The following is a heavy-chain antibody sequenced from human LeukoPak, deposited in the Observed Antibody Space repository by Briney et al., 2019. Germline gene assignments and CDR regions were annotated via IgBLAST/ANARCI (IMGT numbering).Heavy chain of an antibody. V-gene: IGHV4-39*07. Sequence: PSGTLSLTCTVSGGSISSSTNYWGWICQPPGKGLEWIGSIYYTGTAFYKPSLRGRVSISVDTSKNQFSLRMTSVTAADTAVYYCARASHDSSGNHQYRVDYWGQGTLVTVSS. CDR2: IYYTGTA. CDR3: ARASHDSSGNHQYRVDY. J-gene: IGHJ4*02. CDR1: GGSISSSTNY. D-gene: IGHD3-22*01.